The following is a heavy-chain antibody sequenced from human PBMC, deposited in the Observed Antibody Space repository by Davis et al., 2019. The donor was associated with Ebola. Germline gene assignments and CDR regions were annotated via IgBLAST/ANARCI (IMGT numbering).Heavy chain of an antibody. V-gene: IGHV1-46*01. CDR2: INPSGGGT. J-gene: IGHJ6*02. Sequence: ASVKVSCKASGYTFTSYYMHWVRQAPGQGLEWMGIINPSGGGTSYAQKFQGRVTMTRDTSTSTVYMELSSLRSEDTAVYYCARDLRIFGVVGIYYYYGMDVWGQGTTVTVSS. CDR3: ARDLRIFGVVGIYYYYGMDV. CDR1: GYTFTSYY. D-gene: IGHD3-3*01.